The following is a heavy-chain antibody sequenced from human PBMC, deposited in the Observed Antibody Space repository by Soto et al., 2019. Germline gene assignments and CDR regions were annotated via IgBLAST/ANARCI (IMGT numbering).Heavy chain of an antibody. CDR2: ISGSGGST. Sequence: GGSLRLSCAASGFTFISYAMSWVRQAPGKGLEWVSAISGSGGSTYYADSVKGRFTISRDNSKNTLYLQMNSLRAEDTAVYYCAKGLIDSSGLLGYWGQGTLVTVSS. V-gene: IGHV3-23*01. CDR1: GFTFISYA. D-gene: IGHD3-22*01. CDR3: AKGLIDSSGLLGY. J-gene: IGHJ4*02.